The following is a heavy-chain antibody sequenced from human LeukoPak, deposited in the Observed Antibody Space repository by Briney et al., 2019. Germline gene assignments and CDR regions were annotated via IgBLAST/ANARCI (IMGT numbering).Heavy chain of an antibody. CDR3: ARGKTGYSSGQNDNWFDP. CDR1: GGSFSGYY. CDR2: INHSGST. J-gene: IGHJ5*02. D-gene: IGHD6-25*01. V-gene: IGHV4-34*01. Sequence: SETLSLTCAVYGGSFSGYYWSWIRQPPGKGLEWIGEINHSGSTNYNPSLKSRVTISVDTSKYQFSLKLSSVTAADTAVYYCARGKTGYSSGQNDNWFDPWGQGTLVTVSS.